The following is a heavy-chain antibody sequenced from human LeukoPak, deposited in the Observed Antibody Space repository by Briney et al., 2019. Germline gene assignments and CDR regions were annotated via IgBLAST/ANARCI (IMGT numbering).Heavy chain of an antibody. CDR2: INPNSGGT. CDR3: ASKASDSYLFVY. CDR1: GYAFNDYY. J-gene: IGHJ4*02. V-gene: IGHV1-2*02. D-gene: IGHD5-18*01. Sequence: GASVKVSCKASGYAFNDYYMHWVRQAPGQGLEWMGWINPNSGGTNYAHKLQGRVTLTRNTSITTAYMELSWLRSDDTAVYYCASKASDSYLFVYWGQGTLVTVSS.